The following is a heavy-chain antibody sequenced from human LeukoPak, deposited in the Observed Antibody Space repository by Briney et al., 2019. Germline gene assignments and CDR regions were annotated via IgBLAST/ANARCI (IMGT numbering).Heavy chain of an antibody. D-gene: IGHD1-26*01. J-gene: IGHJ3*02. CDR3: AELVGATEAFDI. V-gene: IGHV4-30-4*01. CDR2: IYYSGDT. Sequence: SETLSHTCTVSGISISSGDFYWSWSRQSPGQGLEGIGYIYYSGDTYYNPSLKSRVAISVDSSKNPFSLKLRSVTAADTAVYYSAELVGATEAFDIWGQGTLVTVSS. CDR1: GISISSGDFY.